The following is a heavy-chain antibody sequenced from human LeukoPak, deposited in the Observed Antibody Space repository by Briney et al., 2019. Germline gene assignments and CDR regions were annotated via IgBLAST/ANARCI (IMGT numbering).Heavy chain of an antibody. CDR2: IYPGDSDT. CDR1: GYSFTSYW. V-gene: IGHV5-51*01. J-gene: IGHJ3*02. D-gene: IGHD3-22*01. Sequence: AESLKISCKGSGYSFTSYWIGWVRQMPGRGLERMGIIYPGDSDTRYSPPFQGQVTISADKSISTAYLQWSSLKASDTAMYYCARQGIRYYYDSSGYPSDAFDIWGQGTMVTVSS. CDR3: ARQGIRYYYDSSGYPSDAFDI.